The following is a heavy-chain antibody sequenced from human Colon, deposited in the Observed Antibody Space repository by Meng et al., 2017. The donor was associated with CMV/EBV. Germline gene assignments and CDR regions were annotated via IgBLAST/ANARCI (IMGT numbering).Heavy chain of an antibody. D-gene: IGHD6-6*01. CDR1: GYTFTDYL. CDR2: INSNSGAT. J-gene: IGHJ5*02. CDR3: ERVGGWIGSSSIFGWFDP. Sequence: GPRGQFGGEVKKPGAAVKVPVKGSGYTFTDYLIQWGRQAPGQGLEWMGLINSNSGATKYAQKFQDRIPMTRDTSISTAYMELTSLRSDDTAVYYCERVGGWIGSSSIFGWFDPWGQGTLVTVSS. V-gene: IGHV1-2*02.